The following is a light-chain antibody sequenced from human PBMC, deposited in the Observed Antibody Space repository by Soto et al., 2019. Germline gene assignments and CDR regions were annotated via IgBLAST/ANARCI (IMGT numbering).Light chain of an antibody. Sequence: DIQMTQSPSSLSASVGDRVTITCRASQSISSYLNWYQQKPGKAPKLLIYASSSSQSGVPSRFSGSGSGTDFTLTISSLQPEDLAIYYCQQSHSTPYTFGQGTKLEIK. J-gene: IGKJ2*01. V-gene: IGKV1-39*01. CDR1: QSISSY. CDR3: QQSHSTPYT. CDR2: ASS.